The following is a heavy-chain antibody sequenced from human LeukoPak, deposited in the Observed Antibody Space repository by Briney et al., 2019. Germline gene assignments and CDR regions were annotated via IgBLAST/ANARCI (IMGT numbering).Heavy chain of an antibody. D-gene: IGHD5-24*01. CDR2: ISYNGNT. CDR1: GGSISSYY. Sequence: KPSETLSLTCTVPGGSISSYYWTWIRQPPGKGLEWIGYISYNGNTNYNPSLMSRVTISIDTSKNQFSLILRSVTAADTAVYYCARGPRLQGDYYMDVWGKGTTVTVSS. V-gene: IGHV4-59*01. J-gene: IGHJ6*03. CDR3: ARGPRLQGDYYMDV.